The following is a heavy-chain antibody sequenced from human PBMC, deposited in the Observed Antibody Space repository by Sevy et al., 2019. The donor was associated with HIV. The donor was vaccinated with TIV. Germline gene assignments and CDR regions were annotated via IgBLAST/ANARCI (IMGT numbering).Heavy chain of an antibody. CDR1: GFTFSSYS. V-gene: IGHV3-30*04. Sequence: GGSLRLSCAASGFTFSSYSMHWVRQAPGKGLEWVTVISYDGRNKYYPDSVKGRFTISRDNSTNTLYLQMNSLRAEDTAVYYCARDRSTVFGVDYYYYYGRDVWGQGTTVTVSS. CDR2: ISYDGRNK. CDR3: ARDRSTVFGVDYYYYYGRDV. J-gene: IGHJ6*02. D-gene: IGHD3-3*01.